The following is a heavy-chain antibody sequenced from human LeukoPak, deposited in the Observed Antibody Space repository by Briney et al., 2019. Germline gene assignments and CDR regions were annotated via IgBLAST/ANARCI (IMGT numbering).Heavy chain of an antibody. D-gene: IGHD6-13*01. CDR2: LYYSGST. CDR3: ARERGYSSSWFY. J-gene: IGHJ4*02. V-gene: IGHV4-39*07. Sequence: SETLSLTCTVCGGSISSTTDYWGWIRQPPGKGLEWIGSLYYSGSTFYSPSLKSRVTISLDTSKNQFSLKLGSVTAADTAVYYCARERGYSSSWFYWGQGTLVTVSS. CDR1: GGSISSTTDY.